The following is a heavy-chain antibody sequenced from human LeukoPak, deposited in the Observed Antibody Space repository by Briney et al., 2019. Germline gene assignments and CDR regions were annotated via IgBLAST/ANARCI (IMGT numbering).Heavy chain of an antibody. Sequence: GRSLRLSCAASGFTFRDYDMHWVRQTPGRGLEWVSAIGIGDDTHYPDSVKGRFTISRENAKNSLYLQMSSLRDGDTAMYYCVRGGIRVSGIDAFDIWGQGTMVTVSS. CDR1: GFTFRDYD. J-gene: IGHJ3*02. D-gene: IGHD5/OR15-5a*01. CDR2: IGIGDDT. CDR3: VRGGIRVSGIDAFDI. V-gene: IGHV3-13*01.